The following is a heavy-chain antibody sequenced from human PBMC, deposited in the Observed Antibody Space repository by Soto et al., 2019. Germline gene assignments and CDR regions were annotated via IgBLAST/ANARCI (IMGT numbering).Heavy chain of an antibody. CDR1: GFTFSSYF. CDR3: AREHKKITMIVVAHDY. D-gene: IGHD3-22*01. CDR2: IWYDGSNK. V-gene: IGHV3-33*01. Sequence: SGGSLRLSCAAPGFTFSSYFMHWVRQAPGKGLEWVAVIWYDGSNKYYADSVKGRFTISRDNSKNTLYLQMNSLRAEDTAVYYCAREHKKITMIVVAHDYWGQGTLVTVSS. J-gene: IGHJ4*02.